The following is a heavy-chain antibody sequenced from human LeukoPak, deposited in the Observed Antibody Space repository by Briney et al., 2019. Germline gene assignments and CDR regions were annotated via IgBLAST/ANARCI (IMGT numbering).Heavy chain of an antibody. CDR1: GFTFSGYA. D-gene: IGHD3-9*01. CDR3: AKCLSGYLNAFDI. Sequence: GGSLRLSCAASGFTFSGYAMSWVRQAPGKGLEWVSAISGSGGSTYYADSVKGRFTISRDNSKNTLYLQMNSLRAEDTAVHYCAKCLSGYLNAFDIWGQGTMVTVSS. CDR2: ISGSGGST. V-gene: IGHV3-23*01. J-gene: IGHJ3*02.